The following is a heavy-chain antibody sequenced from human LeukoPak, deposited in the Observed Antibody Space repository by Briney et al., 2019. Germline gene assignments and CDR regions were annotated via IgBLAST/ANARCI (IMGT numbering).Heavy chain of an antibody. D-gene: IGHD4-17*01. CDR2: IKSEDDGGTI. Sequence: SGGSLRLSCAASGFIFSNVWMNWVRQAPGKGLEWVGRIKSEDDGGTIDYAPPVQGRFTVSRDDSKNMVYLQMDSLKTEDSAIYYCATGIDYGGGYWGQGTRVIVSS. V-gene: IGHV3-15*07. CDR3: ATGIDYGGGY. J-gene: IGHJ4*02. CDR1: GFIFSNVW.